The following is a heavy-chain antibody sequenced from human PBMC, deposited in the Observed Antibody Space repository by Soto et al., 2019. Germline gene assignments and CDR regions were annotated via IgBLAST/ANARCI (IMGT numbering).Heavy chain of an antibody. Sequence: GASVKVSCKASGYTFTSYAMHWVRQAPGQRLEWMGWINAGNGNTKYSQKFQGRVTITRDTSASTAYMELSSLRSEDTAVYYCAREGINDFWSGYGIDPWGQGALVTVSS. D-gene: IGHD3-3*01. V-gene: IGHV1-3*01. CDR2: INAGNGNT. CDR3: AREGINDFWSGYGIDP. J-gene: IGHJ5*02. CDR1: GYTFTSYA.